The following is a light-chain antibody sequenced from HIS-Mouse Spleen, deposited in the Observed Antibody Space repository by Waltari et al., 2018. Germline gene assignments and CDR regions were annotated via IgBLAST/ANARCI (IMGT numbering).Light chain of an antibody. CDR1: SSNLGSNY. V-gene: IGLV1-47*01. Sequence: QSVLTQPPSASGTPGQRVPISCSGSSSNLGSNYVYWYQQLPGTAPKLLIYRNNQRPSGVPDRFSGSKSGTSASLAISGLRSEDEADYYCAAWDDSLSGHVVFGGGTKLTVL. CDR2: RNN. CDR3: AAWDDSLSGHVV. J-gene: IGLJ2*01.